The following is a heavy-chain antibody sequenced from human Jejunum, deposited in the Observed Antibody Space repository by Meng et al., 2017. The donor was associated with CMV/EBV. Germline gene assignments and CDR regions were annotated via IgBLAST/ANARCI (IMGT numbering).Heavy chain of an antibody. Sequence: CTVSGWSIKNFSGSCIRQPTGKGLDLICHGYYLGTTNYNPSLKSRVTISLDPSETQFSLSLSSVTAADTAVYYCATSSGWTYYFDNWGRGTLVTVSS. CDR2: GYYLGTT. V-gene: IGHV4-59*01. CDR1: GWSIKNFS. D-gene: IGHD6-19*01. J-gene: IGHJ4*02. CDR3: ATSSGWTYYFDN.